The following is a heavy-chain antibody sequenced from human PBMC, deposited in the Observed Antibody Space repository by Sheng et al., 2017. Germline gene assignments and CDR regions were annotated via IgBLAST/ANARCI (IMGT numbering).Heavy chain of an antibody. J-gene: IGHJ4*02. CDR1: GFTFFIYD. D-gene: IGHD2-8*02. V-gene: IGHV1-18*01. CDR3: ARGRLVFDN. CDR2: ISPYTGET. Sequence: QVQLVQSGAEVKKPGSSVKVSCKTSGFTFFIYDFSWVRQGPGQGLEWMGWISPYTGETGYAQKFQDRLTMTTDSSADTLYMELQGLTSDDSAHYYCARGRLVFDNWGQGTLVSVSA.